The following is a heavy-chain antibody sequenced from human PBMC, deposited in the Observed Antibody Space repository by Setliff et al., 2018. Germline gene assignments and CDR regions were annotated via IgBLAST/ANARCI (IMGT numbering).Heavy chain of an antibody. CDR3: ARRETYYNFWSGYYAY. Sequence: TLSLTCTVSGCSISSSSYYWGWIRQPPGKGLEWIGSIYYSGSTYYNPSLKSRVTISVDTSKNQFSLKLSSVTAADTAVYYCARRETYYNFWSGYYAYWGQGTLVTVSS. J-gene: IGHJ4*02. CDR1: GCSISSSSYY. CDR2: IYYSGST. V-gene: IGHV4-39*07. D-gene: IGHD3-3*01.